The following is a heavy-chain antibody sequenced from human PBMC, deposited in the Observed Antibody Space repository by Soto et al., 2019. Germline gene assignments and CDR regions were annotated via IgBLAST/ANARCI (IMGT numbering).Heavy chain of an antibody. CDR3: SRHRGFGSRCYIDH. CDR2: IDPSDSYL. D-gene: IGHD3-10*01. Sequence: PGESLKISCKVSGYTFTNNWISWVRQMPGKGLEWMGRIDPSDSYLNYSPSFQGHVTISAGKSTNTAYLHFSSLKASDTAVYYCSRHRGFGSRCYIDHWGQGTRVTVSS. CDR1: GYTFTNNW. V-gene: IGHV5-10-1*01. J-gene: IGHJ4*02.